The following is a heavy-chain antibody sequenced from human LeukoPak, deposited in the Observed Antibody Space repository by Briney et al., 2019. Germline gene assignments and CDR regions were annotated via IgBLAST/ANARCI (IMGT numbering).Heavy chain of an antibody. CDR2: IRFDGSSK. J-gene: IGHJ4*02. D-gene: IGHD5-24*01. V-gene: IGHV3-30*02. CDR1: GFTFSSYG. CDR3: TKRREMATAGGGAFDY. Sequence: GGSLRLSCAASGFTFSSYGMHWVRQAPGKGLEWVAFIRFDGSSKYYADSVKGRFAISRDNSMNTLYLQMSSLRAEDTAVYYCTKRREMATAGGGAFDYWGQGSLVTVSS.